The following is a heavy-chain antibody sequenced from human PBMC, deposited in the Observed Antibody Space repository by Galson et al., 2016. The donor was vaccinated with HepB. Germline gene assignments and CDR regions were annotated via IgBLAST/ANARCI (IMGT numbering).Heavy chain of an antibody. CDR1: GYTFTNYG. V-gene: IGHV1-18*01. J-gene: IGHJ6*02. CDR3: ARAPPPYNWNRLDYYYGMDV. Sequence: SVKVSCKASGYTFTNYGLSWVRQAPGQGLEYMGWISAYNGDTNYAQNLQGRVTMTTDTSTSTAYMELRSLRSDDTAVYYCARAPPPYNWNRLDYYYGMDVWGQGTTVTVSS. CDR2: ISAYNGDT. D-gene: IGHD1-20*01.